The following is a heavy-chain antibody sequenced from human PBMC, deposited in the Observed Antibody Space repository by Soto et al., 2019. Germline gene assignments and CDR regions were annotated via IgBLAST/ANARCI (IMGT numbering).Heavy chain of an antibody. CDR2: INAGNGNT. CDR1: GYTFTSYA. V-gene: IGHV1-3*01. CDR3: ARQGVSIAAAGTGYFDY. J-gene: IGHJ4*02. D-gene: IGHD6-13*01. Sequence: ASVKVSCKASGYTFTSYAMHWVRQAPGQRLEWMGWINAGNGNTKYSQKFQGRVTITRDTSASTAYMELSSLRSEDTAVYYCARQGVSIAAAGTGYFDYWGQGTLVTVSS.